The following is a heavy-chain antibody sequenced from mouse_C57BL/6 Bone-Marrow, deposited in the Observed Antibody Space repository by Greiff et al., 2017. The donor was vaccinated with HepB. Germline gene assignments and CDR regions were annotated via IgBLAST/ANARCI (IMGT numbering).Heavy chain of an antibody. CDR3: THTTVPYYYAMDY. CDR2: IDPENGDT. V-gene: IGHV14-4*01. Sequence: EVKLVESGAELVRPGASVKLSCTASGFNIKDDYMHWVKQRPEQGLEWIGWIDPENGDTEYASKFQGKATITADTSSNTAYLQLSSLTSEDTAVYYCTHTTVPYYYAMDYWGQGTSVTVSS. J-gene: IGHJ4*01. D-gene: IGHD1-1*01. CDR1: GFNIKDDY.